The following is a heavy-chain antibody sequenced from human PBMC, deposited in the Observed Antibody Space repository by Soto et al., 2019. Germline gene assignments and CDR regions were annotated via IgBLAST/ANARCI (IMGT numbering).Heavy chain of an antibody. CDR2: IYYSGST. V-gene: IGHV4-31*03. CDR1: GGSMSSGGYY. D-gene: IGHD6-19*01. CDR3: ARALAVAGSVPDY. J-gene: IGHJ4*02. Sequence: QVQLQESGPGLVKPSQTLSLTCTVSGGSMSSGGYYWSWIRQHPGKGLEWIGYIYYSGSTNYNPSLKSRVTISVDTSKNQFSLKLNSVTAADTAVYYCARALAVAGSVPDYWGQGTLVTVSS.